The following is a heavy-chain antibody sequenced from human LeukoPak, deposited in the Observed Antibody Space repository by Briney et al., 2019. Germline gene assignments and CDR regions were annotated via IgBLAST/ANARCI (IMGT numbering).Heavy chain of an antibody. CDR2: IFHTGST. CDR3: ARYFDWSPFDY. CDR1: GFTFSSYGM. V-gene: IGHV4-55*01. Sequence: PGGSLRLSCAASGFTFSSYGMHWVRQAPGKGLEWIGGIFHTGSTYYNPSLKSRITMSVDTSKNQVSLQLTSVTAADTAVYYCARYFDWSPFDYWGQGTLVTVSS. D-gene: IGHD3-9*01. J-gene: IGHJ4*02.